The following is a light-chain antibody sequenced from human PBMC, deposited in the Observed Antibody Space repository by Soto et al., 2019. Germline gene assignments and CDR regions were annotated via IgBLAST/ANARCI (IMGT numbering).Light chain of an antibody. Sequence: QSVLTQPRSVSGSPGHSLTIFCTGTSSDVGGYNYVSWYQQHPGKAPKLMIYDVSKRPSGVPDRFSGSKSGNTASLTISGLQAEDEADYYCCSYAGNYTYVFGTGNKVTV. CDR3: CSYAGNYTYV. V-gene: IGLV2-11*01. J-gene: IGLJ1*01. CDR1: SSDVGGYNY. CDR2: DVS.